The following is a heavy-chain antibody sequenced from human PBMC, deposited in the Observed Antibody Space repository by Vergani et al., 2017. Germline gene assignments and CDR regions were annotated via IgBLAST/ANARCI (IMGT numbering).Heavy chain of an antibody. CDR2: IFSSGTT. V-gene: IGHV4-61*02. Sequence: QVQLQESGPGLLKPSQTLSLTCTVSGGSVSRGTYYWTWIRQPAGKTLEWIGEIFSSGTTNYNPSFKNRVTMSVDTSKNQFSLKLNSVTAADTAVYYCARGSRAEGGSGPDKWGQGTLVTVSS. CDR3: ARGSRAEGGSGPDK. J-gene: IGHJ4*02. CDR1: GGSVSRGTYY. D-gene: IGHD6-13*01.